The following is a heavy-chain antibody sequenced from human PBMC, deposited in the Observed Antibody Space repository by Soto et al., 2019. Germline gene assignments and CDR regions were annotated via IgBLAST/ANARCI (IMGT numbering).Heavy chain of an antibody. CDR1: GYTFTGYY. J-gene: IGHJ6*02. CDR3: STVTYYYYGMDV. CDR2: INPNSGGT. D-gene: IGHD4-17*01. Sequence: GASVKVSCKASGYTFTGYYMHWVRQAPGQGLEWMGWINPNSGGTNYAQKFQGRVTMTRDTSISTAYVELSRLRSDDTAVYYCSTVTYYYYGMDVWGQGTTVTVS. V-gene: IGHV1-2*02.